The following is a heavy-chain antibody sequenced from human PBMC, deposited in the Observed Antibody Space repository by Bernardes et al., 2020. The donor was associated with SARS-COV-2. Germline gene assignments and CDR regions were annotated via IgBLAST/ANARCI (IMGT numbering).Heavy chain of an antibody. V-gene: IGHV3-7*01. CDR2: IKPDGSEK. J-gene: IGHJ4*02. CDR1: GFTFSSHW. CDR3: ARDTDYLAY. D-gene: IGHD3-9*01. Sequence: GGSLRLSCAASGFTFSSHWMGWVRQAPGKGLEWVADIKPDGSEKYYVDSVKGRITISRDNTENSLYLQMNSLRAEDTAVYYCARDTDYLAYWVPGTLVTVSP.